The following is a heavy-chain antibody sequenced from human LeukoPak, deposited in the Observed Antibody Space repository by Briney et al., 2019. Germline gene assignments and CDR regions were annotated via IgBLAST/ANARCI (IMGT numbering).Heavy chain of an antibody. CDR3: ARTTSLTASGYDC. D-gene: IGHD4-17*01. CDR2: MNPYNDDR. Sequence: ASVKVSCKTSGYTFTTYHINWVRQATGQGLEWLGWMNPYNDDRGYAQKFQGRLSITSDTSISTAYMELSSLKSDDTAVYFCARTTSLTASGYDCWGQGTLVTVSS. CDR1: GYTFTTYH. J-gene: IGHJ4*02. V-gene: IGHV1-8*03.